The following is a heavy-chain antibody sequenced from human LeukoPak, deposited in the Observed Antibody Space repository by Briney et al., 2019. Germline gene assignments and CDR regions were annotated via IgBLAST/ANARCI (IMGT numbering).Heavy chain of an antibody. CDR1: GGSISSGSYY. J-gene: IGHJ4*02. D-gene: IGHD4/OR15-4a*01. CDR3: ARGVLY. V-gene: IGHV4-61*02. CDR2: IYTSGST. Sequence: SQTLSLTCTVSGGSISSGSYYWSWIRQPAGKGLEWIGRIYTSGSTNYNPSLKSRVTISADTSKNQFSLKLSSVTAADTAVYYCARGVLYWGQGTLVTVSS.